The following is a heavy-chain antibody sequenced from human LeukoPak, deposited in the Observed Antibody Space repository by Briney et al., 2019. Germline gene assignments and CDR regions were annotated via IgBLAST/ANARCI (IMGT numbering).Heavy chain of an antibody. J-gene: IGHJ6*02. D-gene: IGHD3-10*01. CDR1: GFTFSSYA. CDR3: AKDLWFGELSDYYYGMDV. Sequence: GGSLRLSCAASGFTFSSYAMSWVRQAPRKGLEWVSAISGSGGSTYYADSVKGRFTISRDNSKNTLYLQMNSLRAEDTAVYYCAKDLWFGELSDYYYGMDVWGQGTTVTVSS. CDR2: ISGSGGST. V-gene: IGHV3-23*01.